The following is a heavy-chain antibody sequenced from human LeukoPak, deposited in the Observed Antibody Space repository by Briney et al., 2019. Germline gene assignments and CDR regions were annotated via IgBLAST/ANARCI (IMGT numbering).Heavy chain of an antibody. CDR1: GYTFTSYA. Sequence: APVKVSCKASGYTFTSYAIHWVRQAPGQRLEWMGWISAGNGNTKYSQSFQGRVTFISNTSATTASMELSNLRSEDAAVYYCARAPGSGSYSVFDYWGQGTLVTVSS. J-gene: IGHJ4*02. D-gene: IGHD1-26*01. CDR2: ISAGNGNT. CDR3: ARAPGSGSYSVFDY. V-gene: IGHV1-3*01.